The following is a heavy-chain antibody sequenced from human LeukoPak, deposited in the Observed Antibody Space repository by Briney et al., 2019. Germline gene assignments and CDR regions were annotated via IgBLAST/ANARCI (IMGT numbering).Heavy chain of an antibody. V-gene: IGHV3-23*01. CDR3: ATYRRPFSDWGSYYFDY. D-gene: IGHD3-16*01. J-gene: IGHJ4*02. CDR2: ISTTGGTT. CDR1: GLTFSSYG. Sequence: PGGSLRLSCAASGLTFSSYGMSWVRQAPGRGLEWVSAISTTGGTTYYADSVRGRFTISGDNSKNTLYLQLNSLRAEDTALYYCATYRRPFSDWGSYYFDYWGQGTLVTVSS.